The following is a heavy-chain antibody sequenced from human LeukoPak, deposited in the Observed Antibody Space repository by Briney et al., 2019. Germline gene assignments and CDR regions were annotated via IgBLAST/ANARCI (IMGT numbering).Heavy chain of an antibody. CDR3: ARGVGAPGDYYYYYMDV. J-gene: IGHJ6*03. D-gene: IGHD1-26*01. CDR2: ISSSSSYI. V-gene: IGHV3-21*01. Sequence: PGGSLRLSCAASGFTFSSYSMNWVRQAPGKGLVWVSSISSSSSYIYYADSVKGRFTISRDNAKNSLYLQMNSLRAEDTAVYYCARGVGAPGDYYYYYMDVWGKGTTVTVSS. CDR1: GFTFSSYS.